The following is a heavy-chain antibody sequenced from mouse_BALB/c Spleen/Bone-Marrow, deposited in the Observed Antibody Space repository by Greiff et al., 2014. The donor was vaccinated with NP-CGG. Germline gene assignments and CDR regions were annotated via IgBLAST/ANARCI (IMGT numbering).Heavy chain of an antibody. CDR3: ARGKGYGYGWFAY. J-gene: IGHJ3*01. CDR2: INPSTGYT. CDR1: GYTFTSYW. D-gene: IGHD1-2*01. V-gene: IGHV1-7*01. Sequence: VQLQQSGAELAKPGASVKMSCKASGYTFTSYWMHWVKQRPGQGLEWIGYINPSTGYTEYNQKFKDKATLTADKSSSTAYMQLSGLTSEDSAVYYCARGKGYGYGWFAYWGQGTLVTVSA.